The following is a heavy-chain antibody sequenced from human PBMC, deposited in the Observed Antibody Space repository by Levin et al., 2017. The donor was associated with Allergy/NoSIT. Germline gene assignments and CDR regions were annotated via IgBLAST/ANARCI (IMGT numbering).Heavy chain of an antibody. CDR3: AKDRWGSYSSGWYFGI. J-gene: IGHJ4*02. CDR1: GFTFSSYA. V-gene: IGHV3-23*01. Sequence: GGSLRLSCAASGFTFSSYAMSWVRQAPGKGLEWVSAISGSGGSTYYADSVKGRFTISRDNSKNTLYLQMNSLRAEDTAVYYCAKDRWGSYSSGWYFGIWGQGTLVTVSS. CDR2: ISGSGGST. D-gene: IGHD6-19*01.